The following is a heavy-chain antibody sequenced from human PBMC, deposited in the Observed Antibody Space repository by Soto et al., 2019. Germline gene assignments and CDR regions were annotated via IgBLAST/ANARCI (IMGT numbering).Heavy chain of an antibody. V-gene: IGHV1-18*01. Sequence: ASVKVTCKASGGTFSSCGISWVRQAPGQGLEWMGWINPNTGDTNYAQNFQGRVTMTTDTSISTAYMELRSLRSDDTAVYYCARDQFDSYGPKGGLDYWGQGTLVTVSS. J-gene: IGHJ4*02. CDR3: ARDQFDSYGPKGGLDY. CDR1: GGTFSSCG. D-gene: IGHD5-18*01. CDR2: INPNTGDT.